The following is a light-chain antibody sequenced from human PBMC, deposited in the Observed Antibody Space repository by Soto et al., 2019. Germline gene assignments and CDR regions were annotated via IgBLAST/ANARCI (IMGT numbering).Light chain of an antibody. V-gene: IGLV2-14*01. CDR1: SSDVGVYYY. CDR2: EVS. CDR3: LSYTPGGTT. J-gene: IGLJ1*01. Sequence: QSVLTQPASVSGSPGQSITISCTGTSSDVGVYYYVSWYQQLPGKAPKLMISEVSKRPSGVSNRFSGSKSGNTASLTISGLQGEEDAYYYRLSYTPGGTTFGTGTKLTV.